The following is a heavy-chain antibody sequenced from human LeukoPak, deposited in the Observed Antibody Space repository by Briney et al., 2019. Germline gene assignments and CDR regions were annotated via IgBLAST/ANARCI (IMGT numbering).Heavy chain of an antibody. CDR1: GGTFSSYA. Sequence: GASVKVSCKASGGTFSSYAISWVRQAPGQGLEWMGGIIPIFGTANYAQKFQGRVTITADESTSTAYMELSSLRPKDTAVYYCARGTLVGATLGGNDYWGQGTLVTVSS. CDR2: IIPIFGTA. D-gene: IGHD1-26*01. V-gene: IGHV1-69*13. CDR3: ARGTLVGATLGGNDY. J-gene: IGHJ4*02.